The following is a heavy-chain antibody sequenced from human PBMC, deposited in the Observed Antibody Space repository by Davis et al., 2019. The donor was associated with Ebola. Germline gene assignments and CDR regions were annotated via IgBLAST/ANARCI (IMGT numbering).Heavy chain of an antibody. D-gene: IGHD3-10*01. CDR1: GGSISSSSYY. V-gene: IGHV4-39*07. Sequence: SETLSLTCTVSGGSISSSSYYWGWIRQPPGKGLEWIGSIYYSGSTYYNPSLKSRVTISVDKSKNQFSLKLSSVTAADTAVYYCARRAQHPRRAWFDPWGQGTLVTVSS. CDR3: ARRAQHPRRAWFDP. J-gene: IGHJ5*02. CDR2: IYYSGST.